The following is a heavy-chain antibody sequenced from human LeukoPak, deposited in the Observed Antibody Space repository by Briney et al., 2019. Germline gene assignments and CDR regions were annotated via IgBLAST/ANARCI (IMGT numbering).Heavy chain of an antibody. CDR1: GFTFSNYW. Sequence: PGGSLRLSCAASGFTFSNYWMSWVRQAPGKGLEWVAHINKDGSEIYYVDSVKGRFTISRDNAKSSLSLQMNSLRVGDTAVYYCARDKVTYWGQGILVTVSS. CDR3: ARDKVTY. CDR2: INKDGSEI. J-gene: IGHJ4*02. V-gene: IGHV3-7*01.